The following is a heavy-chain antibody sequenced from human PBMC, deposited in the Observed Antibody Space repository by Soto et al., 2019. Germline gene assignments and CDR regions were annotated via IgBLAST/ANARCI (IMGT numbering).Heavy chain of an antibody. V-gene: IGHV4-59*01. Sequence: ETLSLTCTVFGGSIDDYYWSWIRQSPGKGLEWIGHISDRGTTDYNPSLKSRVTISVDRSKKQFSLKVTSVTAADTAVYYCARDRWTARANWFDPWGQGTLVTVSS. CDR3: ARDRWTARANWFDP. J-gene: IGHJ5*02. CDR1: GGSIDDYY. D-gene: IGHD3-16*02. CDR2: ISDRGTT.